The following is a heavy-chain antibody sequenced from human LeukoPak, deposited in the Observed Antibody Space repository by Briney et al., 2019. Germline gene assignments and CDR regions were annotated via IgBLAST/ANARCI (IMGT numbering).Heavy chain of an antibody. CDR2: MYYSGST. V-gene: IGHV4-59*01. Sequence: SETLSLTGTVSGGSSSSYYWSWIRQPPGKGLEWIGYMYYSGSTNYNPSLKSRVTFSVDTSKNQFSLKLSSVTAADTAVYYCARGSYSYPADYWGQGTLVTVSS. CDR1: GGSSSSYY. J-gene: IGHJ4*02. D-gene: IGHD5-18*01. CDR3: ARGSYSYPADY.